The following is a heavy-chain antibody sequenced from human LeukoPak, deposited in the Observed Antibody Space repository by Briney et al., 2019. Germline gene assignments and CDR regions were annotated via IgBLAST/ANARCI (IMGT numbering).Heavy chain of an antibody. CDR1: GFTFSSYA. V-gene: IGHV3-23*01. Sequence: GSLRLSCAASGFTFSSYAMSWVRQAPGKGLEWVSAISGSGGSTYYADSVKGRFTISRDNSKNTLYLQMNSLRAEDTAVYYCAKVDGIPYYFDYWGQGTLVTVSS. D-gene: IGHD3/OR15-3a*01. CDR2: ISGSGGST. J-gene: IGHJ4*02. CDR3: AKVDGIPYYFDY.